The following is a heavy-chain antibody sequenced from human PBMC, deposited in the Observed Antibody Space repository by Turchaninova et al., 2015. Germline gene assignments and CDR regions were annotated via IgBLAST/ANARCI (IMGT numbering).Heavy chain of an antibody. CDR1: GNILSELS. J-gene: IGHJ4*02. V-gene: IGHV1-24*01. CDR3: ATLASAQDYFDY. CDR2: FDPETGDK. Sequence: GASVKVSCKVSGNILSELSIHWVRQPPGKGLEWMGGFDPETGDKVDAEIFQGRVNMTEDTSADTAYMVLSSLTSDDTAMYYCATLASAQDYFDYWGQGTLVTVSS.